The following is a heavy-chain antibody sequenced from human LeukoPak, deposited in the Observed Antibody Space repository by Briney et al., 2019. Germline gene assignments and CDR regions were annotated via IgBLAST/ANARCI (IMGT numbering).Heavy chain of an antibody. CDR2: ISGSGGST. D-gene: IGHD6-13*01. CDR1: GITLSNYG. CDR3: ARDLKIAAAVDY. V-gene: IGHV3-23*01. Sequence: GGSLRLSCRVSGITLSNYGMSWVRQAPGKGLEWVAGISGSGGSTNYADSVKGRFTISRDNPKNILYLQMNSLRAEDTAVYYCARDLKIAAAVDYWGQGTLVTVSS. J-gene: IGHJ4*02.